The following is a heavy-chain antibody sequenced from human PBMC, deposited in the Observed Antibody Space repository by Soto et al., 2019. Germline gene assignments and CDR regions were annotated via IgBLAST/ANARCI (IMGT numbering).Heavy chain of an antibody. V-gene: IGHV1-69*08. CDR3: ASGKAQMTQDRMGFYYYMDM. D-gene: IGHD2-15*01. J-gene: IGHJ6*03. Sequence: QVQLVQSGAEVKKPGSSVKISCTASGDTFNHRTFTWVRRAPGHGLECIGRVIPLLDASNYAEKFQDRATITPDRTTNTAYMELSGLKSEDSAIYYCASGKAQMTQDRMGFYYYMDMWGKGTTVTVSS. CDR2: VIPLLDAS. CDR1: GDTFNHRT.